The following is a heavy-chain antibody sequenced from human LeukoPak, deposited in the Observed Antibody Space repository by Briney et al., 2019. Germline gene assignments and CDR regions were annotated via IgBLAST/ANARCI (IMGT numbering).Heavy chain of an antibody. CDR1: GFTFSNYW. CDR3: ARAGRVDY. Sequence: GGSLRLSCAASGFTFSNYWMSWVRQAPGQGLEWVANIKQDGSEKYYGDSLKGRFTISRDNAKNSLYLQMNSLRVEDTAVYYCARAGRVDYWGQGTLVTVSS. CDR2: IKQDGSEK. D-gene: IGHD1-26*01. J-gene: IGHJ4*02. V-gene: IGHV3-7*05.